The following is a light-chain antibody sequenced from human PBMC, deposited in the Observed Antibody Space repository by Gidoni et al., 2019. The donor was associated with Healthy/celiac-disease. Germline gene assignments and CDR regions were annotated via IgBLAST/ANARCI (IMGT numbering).Light chain of an antibody. CDR3: QAWDSTTVV. Sequence: SYELTQPPSVYVSPGQTASITCSGDKLGDKYAFWYQQKPGQSPALVIYQDNKRPSGIPERFSGSNSGNTATLTISGTQAMDEADYYCQAWDSTTVVFGGGTKLTVL. CDR1: KLGDKY. CDR2: QDN. J-gene: IGLJ2*01. V-gene: IGLV3-1*01.